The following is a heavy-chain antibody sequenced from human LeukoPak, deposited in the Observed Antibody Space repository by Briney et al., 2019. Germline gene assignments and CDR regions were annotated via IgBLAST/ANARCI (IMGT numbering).Heavy chain of an antibody. V-gene: IGHV3-7*01. CDR1: GFTFSSYW. CDR2: IKQDGSEK. Sequence: PGGSLRLSCAASGFTFSSYWMSWVRQAPGKGLEWVANIKQDGSEKYYVDSVKGRFTISRDNAKNSLYPQMNSLRAEDTAVYYCARDGFRYFDWLLFMGAFDIWGQGTMVTVSS. D-gene: IGHD3-9*01. J-gene: IGHJ3*02. CDR3: ARDGFRYFDWLLFMGAFDI.